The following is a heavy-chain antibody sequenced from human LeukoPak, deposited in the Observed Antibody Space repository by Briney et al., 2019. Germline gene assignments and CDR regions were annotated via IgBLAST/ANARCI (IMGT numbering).Heavy chain of an antibody. CDR2: MSPESGNT. J-gene: IGHJ4*02. D-gene: IGHD3-10*01. CDR3: ARGISPYYYGSGVDY. Sequence: ASVKVSCTASGYTFTNYDINWVRQASGQGPEWMGWMSPESGNTGYAQTFQVRVTLTRDTSINTAYMELSSLRSDDTAVYYCARGISPYYYGSGVDYWGQGTLVTVSS. CDR1: GYTFTNYD. V-gene: IGHV1-8*01.